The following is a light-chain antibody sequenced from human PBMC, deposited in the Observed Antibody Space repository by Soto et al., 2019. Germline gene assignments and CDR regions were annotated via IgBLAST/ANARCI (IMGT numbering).Light chain of an antibody. J-gene: IGLJ1*01. V-gene: IGLV2-14*03. Sequence: QSALTQPASVSGSPGQSITISCTGTSGDIGSYNRVSWYQQHPGKAPKLIIYEVNTRPSGISSRFSGSKSGNTASLTISGLHDADEDYDYCSSYPGTNTPCVFGTGTKLTVL. CDR1: SGDIGSYNR. CDR2: EVN. CDR3: SSYPGTNTPCV.